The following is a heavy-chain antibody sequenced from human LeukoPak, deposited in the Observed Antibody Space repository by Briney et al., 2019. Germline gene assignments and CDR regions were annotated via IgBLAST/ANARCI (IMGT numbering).Heavy chain of an antibody. D-gene: IGHD2-8*01. CDR1: GFTFDDYD. CDR2: ISWNSGSI. Sequence: GRSLRLSCAASGFTFDDYDMHWIRQAPGKGLEWVSGISWNSGSIGYADSVKGRFTISRDNAKNSLYLQMNSLGAEDTALYDCAKESRMGAFDIWGQGTMVTVSS. V-gene: IGHV3-9*01. J-gene: IGHJ3*02. CDR3: AKESRMGAFDI.